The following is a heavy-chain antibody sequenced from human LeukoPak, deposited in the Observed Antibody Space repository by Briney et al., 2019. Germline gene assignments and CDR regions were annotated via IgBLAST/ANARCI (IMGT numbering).Heavy chain of an antibody. V-gene: IGHV1-18*01. J-gene: IGHJ4*02. CDR1: GYTFTSYG. CDR3: ASWRRRGYSGYDSGDY. Sequence: ASVKVSCKASGYTFTSYGIRWVRQAPGQGLEWMGWISADNGNTNYAQKLQGRVTMTTDTSRSTAYMELRSLRSDDTAVYYCASWRRRGYSGYDSGDYWGQGTLVTVSS. D-gene: IGHD5-12*01. CDR2: ISADNGNT.